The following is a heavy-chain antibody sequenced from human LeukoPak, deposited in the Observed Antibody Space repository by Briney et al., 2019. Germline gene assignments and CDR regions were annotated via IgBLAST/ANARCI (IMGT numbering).Heavy chain of an antibody. J-gene: IGHJ4*02. CDR2: IYYSGST. V-gene: IGHV4-61*05. D-gene: IGHD6-19*01. CDR1: GGSISSSSYY. Sequence: SETLSLTCTVSGGSISSSSYYWGWIRQPPGKGLEWIGYIYYSGSTNYNPSLKSRVTISLDTSKNQFSPKLNSVTAADTAVYYCARVPPGFSDWYATYFDYWGQGTLVTVSS. CDR3: ARVPPGFSDWYATYFDY.